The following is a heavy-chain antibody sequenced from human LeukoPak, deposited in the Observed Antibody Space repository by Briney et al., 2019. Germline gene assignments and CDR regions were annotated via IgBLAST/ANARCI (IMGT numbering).Heavy chain of an antibody. CDR2: INHSGST. CDR3: ARGMFPPATTEVFNWFDP. D-gene: IGHD4-17*01. J-gene: IGHJ5*02. V-gene: IGHV4-34*01. Sequence: SETLSLTCAVYGGSFSGYYWSWIRQPPGKGLEWIGKINHSGSTNYNPSLKSRVTISVDTSKNQFSLKLSSVTAADTAAYYCARGMFPPATTEVFNWFDPWGQGTLVTVSS. CDR1: GGSFSGYY.